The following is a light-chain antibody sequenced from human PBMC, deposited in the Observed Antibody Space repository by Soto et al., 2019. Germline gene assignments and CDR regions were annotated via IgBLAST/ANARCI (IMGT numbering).Light chain of an antibody. J-gene: IGLJ2*01. CDR3: CSYAPDSTDVL. CDR1: SSDAGNYNP. Sequence: QPVLTQPASVSGSPGQSITISCTGASSDAGNYNPVSWYQQHPGKAPTLIIYEGTKRPSGVSNRFSGSQSGDTASLTISGLQPDDEADYFCCSYAPDSTDVLFGGGTKLTVL. CDR2: EGT. V-gene: IGLV2-23*01.